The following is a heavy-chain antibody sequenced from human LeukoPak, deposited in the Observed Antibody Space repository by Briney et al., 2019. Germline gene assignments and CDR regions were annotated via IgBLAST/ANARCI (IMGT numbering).Heavy chain of an antibody. D-gene: IGHD3-3*01. V-gene: IGHV4-4*07. Sequence: SETLSLTCTVSGDSISNYYWTWIRQSAGKGLQWIGRINTSGNTNYNPYLKSRVTMSLDTSKNQFSLKLTSVTAADTAVYYCGSQREWSLTEYHSDYWGQGTLVTVSS. J-gene: IGHJ4*02. CDR2: INTSGNT. CDR3: GSQREWSLTEYHSDY. CDR1: GDSISNYY.